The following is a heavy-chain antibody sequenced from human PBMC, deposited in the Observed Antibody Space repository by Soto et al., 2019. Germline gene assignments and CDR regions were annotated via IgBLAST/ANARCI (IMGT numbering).Heavy chain of an antibody. Sequence: ASVKVSCKASGYTFSDYGITWVRQAPGQGLEWMGWISISSGNTHFEESLQGRVTMTSDKTSTAYTELWRLRSDDSAMYYCARSYNYGSYWYFDLWGRGTLVTVSS. CDR2: ISISSGNT. J-gene: IGHJ2*01. D-gene: IGHD3-10*01. CDR3: ARSYNYGSYWYFDL. CDR1: GYTFSDYG. V-gene: IGHV1-18*04.